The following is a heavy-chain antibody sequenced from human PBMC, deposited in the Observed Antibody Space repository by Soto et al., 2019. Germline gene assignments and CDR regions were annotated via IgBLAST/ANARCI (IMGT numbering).Heavy chain of an antibody. Sequence: GSLRLSCAASGFTFSSYAMHWVHQAPGKGLEWVALISYDGSNEYYADSVKGRFTISRDNSKNTLYLQMNSLRTEDTAVYYCGRCSSTSCHLGADYWGQGTLVTVSS. CDR1: GFTFSSYA. CDR2: ISYDGSNE. J-gene: IGHJ4*02. D-gene: IGHD2-2*01. V-gene: IGHV3-30-3*01. CDR3: GRCSSTSCHLGADY.